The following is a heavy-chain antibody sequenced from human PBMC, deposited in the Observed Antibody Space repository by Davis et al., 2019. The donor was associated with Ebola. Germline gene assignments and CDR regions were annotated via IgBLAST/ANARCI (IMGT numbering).Heavy chain of an antibody. CDR1: GFTFSSYW. CDR2: IKQDGSEK. J-gene: IGHJ2*01. Sequence: PGGSLRLSCAASGFTFSSYWMSWVRQAPGKGLEWVANIKQDGSEKYYVDSVKGRFTISRDNAKNSLYLQMNSLRAEDTAVYYCARPPESRELLYGNWYFDLWGRGTLVTVSS. V-gene: IGHV3-7*01. D-gene: IGHD1-26*01. CDR3: ARPPESRELLYGNWYFDL.